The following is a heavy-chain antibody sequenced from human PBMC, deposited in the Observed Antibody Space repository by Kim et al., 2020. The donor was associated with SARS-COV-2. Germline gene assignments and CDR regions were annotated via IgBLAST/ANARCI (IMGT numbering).Heavy chain of an antibody. D-gene: IGHD3-10*01. CDR3: ASHGSGSYVDY. CDR2: T. Sequence: TNYSPSLKRRVAVSVDTSKDQFSLKLGSVAAADTAVYYCASHGSGSYVDYWGQGTLVTVSS. V-gene: IGHV4-61*07. J-gene: IGHJ4*02.